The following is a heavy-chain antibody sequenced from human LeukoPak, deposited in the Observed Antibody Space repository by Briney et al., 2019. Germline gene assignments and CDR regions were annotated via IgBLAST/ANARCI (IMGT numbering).Heavy chain of an antibody. CDR3: VRGDSSPYVYFDY. J-gene: IGHJ4*02. Sequence: ASVKVSSKASGYMFTGYYVHWVRQAPGQGLEWMGWINPNSGGTNYTQKFQGRVTMTRDTSISTAYMDLSRLRSDDTAVYYCVRGDSSPYVYFDYWGQGTLVTVSS. V-gene: IGHV1-2*02. CDR2: INPNSGGT. CDR1: GYMFTGYY. D-gene: IGHD3-22*01.